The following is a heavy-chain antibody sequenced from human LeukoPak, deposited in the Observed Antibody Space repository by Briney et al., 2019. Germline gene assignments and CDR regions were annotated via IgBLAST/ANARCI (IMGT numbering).Heavy chain of an antibody. D-gene: IGHD5-24*01. CDR1: GFTFSDYG. V-gene: IGHV3-33*06. J-gene: IGHJ6*03. CDR3: AKDGDAYTEFYYYYMDV. CDR2: IWHDGSNK. Sequence: PGGSLRLSCAASGFTFSDYGLHWVHQAPGKGLEWVALIWHDGSNKYYADSVMGRFTISRDNSKNTLYLQMNSLRAEDTAMYYCAKDGDAYTEFYYYYMDVWGKGTTVTVSS.